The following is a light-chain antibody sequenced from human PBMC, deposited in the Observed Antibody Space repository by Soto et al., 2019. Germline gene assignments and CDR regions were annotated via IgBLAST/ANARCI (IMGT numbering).Light chain of an antibody. CDR2: EVS. Sequence: QSALTQPASVSGSPGQSITISCTGTSSDVGSYNIVSWYQQHPGKAPKLMIYEVSKRPSGVSNRFSGSKSGNTASLTISGLQAEDEADYYCCSYAGSSNWVFGGGTKLTVL. J-gene: IGLJ3*02. V-gene: IGLV2-23*02. CDR1: SSDVGSYNI. CDR3: CSYAGSSNWV.